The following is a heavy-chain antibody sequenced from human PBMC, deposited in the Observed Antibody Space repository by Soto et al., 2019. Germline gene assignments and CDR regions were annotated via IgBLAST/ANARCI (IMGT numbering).Heavy chain of an antibody. J-gene: IGHJ4*02. CDR2: FDPEDGET. CDR3: ASAGKPSGYDFLYFDY. V-gene: IGHV1-24*01. CDR1: GYTLTELS. Sequence: ASVKVSCKVPGYTLTELSMHWVRQAPGKGLEWMGGFDPEDGETIYAQKFQGRVTMTEDTSTDTAYMELSSLRSEDTAVYYCASAGKPSGYDFLYFDYWGQGTLVTVSS. D-gene: IGHD5-12*01.